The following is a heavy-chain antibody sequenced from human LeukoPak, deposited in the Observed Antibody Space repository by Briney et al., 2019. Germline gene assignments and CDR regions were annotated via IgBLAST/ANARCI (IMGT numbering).Heavy chain of an antibody. V-gene: IGHV4-38-2*01. CDR1: GYSISSGYY. J-gene: IGHJ6*03. Sequence: SETLSLTCAVSGYSISSGYYWGWIRQPSGKGLEWIGSIYHSGSTFYNPSLMSRLTIAVDTSKNQFSLKLSSVTAADTAVYYCAGYSGSYYRYYYYMDVWGKGTTVTVSS. CDR2: IYHSGST. CDR3: AGYSGSYYRYYYYMDV. D-gene: IGHD1-26*01.